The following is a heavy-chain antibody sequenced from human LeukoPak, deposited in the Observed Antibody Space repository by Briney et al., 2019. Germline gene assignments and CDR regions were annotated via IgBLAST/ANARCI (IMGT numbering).Heavy chain of an antibody. CDR3: AARPLMPPRFDY. J-gene: IGHJ4*02. V-gene: IGHV3-23*01. CDR1: GFTFSSYP. CDR2: VSGGGGSA. D-gene: IGHD2-2*01. Sequence: GGSLRLSCAVSGFTFSSYPMSWVRQAPAKGLQWVSAVSGGGGSAYYADSVKGRFTISRDNSKGTLYLQMHSLRAEDTAIYYCAARPLMPPRFDYWGQGTLVTVSS.